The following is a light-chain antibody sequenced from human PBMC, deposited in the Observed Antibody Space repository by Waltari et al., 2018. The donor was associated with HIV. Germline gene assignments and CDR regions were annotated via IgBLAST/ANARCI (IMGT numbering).Light chain of an antibody. CDR1: DTLNGW. J-gene: IGKJ2*01. CDR3: LQYESCPYT. Sequence: DIQMTQSPSTLSASVRDRVTIACRANDTLNGWLAWHQQKPGRAPRLLIYKATALAAGVPSRFGGRGSGREFTLTISSLQPDDFGTYYCLQYESCPYTFGLGTKLDMK. V-gene: IGKV1-5*03. CDR2: KAT.